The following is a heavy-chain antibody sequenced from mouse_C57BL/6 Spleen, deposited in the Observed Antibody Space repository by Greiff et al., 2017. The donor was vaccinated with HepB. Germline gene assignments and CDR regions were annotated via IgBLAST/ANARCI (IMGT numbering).Heavy chain of an antibody. CDR2: IDPSDSYT. CDR3: ARGPITTVVAYYAMDY. Sequence: QVQLQQPGAELVRPGTSVKLSCKASGYTFTSYWMHWVKQRPGQGLEWIGVIDPSDSYTNYNQKFKGKATLTVDTASSTAYMQLSSLTSEDSAVYYCARGPITTVVAYYAMDYWGQGTSVTVSS. CDR1: GYTFTSYW. D-gene: IGHD1-1*01. V-gene: IGHV1-59*01. J-gene: IGHJ4*01.